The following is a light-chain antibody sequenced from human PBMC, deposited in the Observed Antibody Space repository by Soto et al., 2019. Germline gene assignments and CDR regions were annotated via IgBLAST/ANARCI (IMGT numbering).Light chain of an antibody. CDR3: SSYRCTSTPV. CDR2: DVT. CDR1: STDVGAYNY. Sequence: QSALTQPASVSGSPEQSITISCTGTSTDVGAYNYVSWYQQHPGKAPKLVIFDVTNRPSEVSDRFSGSKSGNTASLTISGLQFEDEADYYCSSYRCTSTPVFGGGTKLTVL. V-gene: IGLV2-14*01. J-gene: IGLJ2*01.